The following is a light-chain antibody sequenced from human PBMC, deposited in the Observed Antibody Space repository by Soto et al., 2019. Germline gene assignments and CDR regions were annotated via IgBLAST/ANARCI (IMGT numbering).Light chain of an antibody. CDR1: QDISNY. Sequence: DIKMSQSPSSLSASVGDRVTITCRASQDISNYLAWYQQKPGKVPKLLIYAASTLQSGVPSRFSGSGSGTDFTLTISSLQPEDVAIYYCQKYNSAPWTFGQGTKVDNK. CDR3: QKYNSAPWT. CDR2: AAS. J-gene: IGKJ1*01. V-gene: IGKV1-27*01.